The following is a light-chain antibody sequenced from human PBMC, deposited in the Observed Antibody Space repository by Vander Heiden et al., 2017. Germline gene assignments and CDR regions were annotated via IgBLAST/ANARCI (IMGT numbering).Light chain of an antibody. CDR3: QQSYSTPQGYT. Sequence: DIQITQSPSYLSASVGDRVTITCRASQSISSYLNWYQQKPGKAPKLLIYAASSLQSGVPSRFSGSGSGTDFTLTISSLQPEDFATYYCQQSYSTPQGYTFGQGTKLEIK. CDR1: QSISSY. CDR2: AAS. V-gene: IGKV1-39*01. J-gene: IGKJ2*01.